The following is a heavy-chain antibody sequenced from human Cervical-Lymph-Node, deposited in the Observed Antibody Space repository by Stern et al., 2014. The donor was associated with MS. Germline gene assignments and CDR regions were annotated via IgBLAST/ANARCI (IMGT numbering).Heavy chain of an antibody. CDR2: ISGSGAST. CDR1: GFTFSSFN. CDR3: TKPPDDCTTARCYRPAFDS. V-gene: IGHV3-23*04. Sequence: EVQLVESGGGLVQPGGSLRVSCATTGFTFSSFNMNWVRQAPGKGLEWVSGISGSGASTYYLDSVKGRFTISRDNSNNTLYLQLNGLRAEDTARYFCTKPPDDCTTARCYRPAFDSWGQGTLVTVSS. D-gene: IGHD2-2*02. J-gene: IGHJ4*02.